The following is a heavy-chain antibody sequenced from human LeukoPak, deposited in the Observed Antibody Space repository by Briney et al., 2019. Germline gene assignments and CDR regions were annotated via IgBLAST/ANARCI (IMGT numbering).Heavy chain of an antibody. CDR2: IDWDDDK. D-gene: IGHD6-13*01. J-gene: IGHJ6*03. V-gene: IGHV2-70*11. Sequence: RRSGPALVKPTQTLTLTCTFSGFSLSTSGMCVSWIRQPPGKALEWLARIDWDDDKYYSTSLKTRLTISKDTSKNQVVLTMTNMDPVDTATYYCARMCIAASNYYYYYYMDVWGKGTTVTVSS. CDR1: GFSLSTSGMC. CDR3: ARMCIAASNYYYYYYMDV.